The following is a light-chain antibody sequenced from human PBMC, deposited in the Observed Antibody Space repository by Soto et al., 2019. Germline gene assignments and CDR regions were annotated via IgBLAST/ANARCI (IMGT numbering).Light chain of an antibody. V-gene: IGLV1-44*01. Sequence: QSVLTQSPSASGTPGQRVSISCSGSSSNIGSNTVSWYQHVPGTAPKLLIYSNDQRPSAVPGRFSGSKSGSSASLAISGLQSEDEAYYYCATWDDSLNAVFGGGTKVTVL. CDR3: ATWDDSLNAV. CDR2: SND. J-gene: IGLJ3*02. CDR1: SSNIGSNT.